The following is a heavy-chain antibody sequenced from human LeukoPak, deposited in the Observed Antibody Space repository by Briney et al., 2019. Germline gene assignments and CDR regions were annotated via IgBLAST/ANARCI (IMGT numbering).Heavy chain of an antibody. D-gene: IGHD3-10*02. V-gene: IGHV3-23*01. Sequence: TGGSLRLSCAASGFTFSDYYMSWIRQAPGKGLEWVSGISGSGDSTYYADSVKGRFTISRDNSKNTLYLQMNSLRAEDTAVYYCAELGITMIGGVWGKGTTVTISS. CDR3: AELGITMIGGV. CDR1: GFTFSDYY. CDR2: ISGSGDST. J-gene: IGHJ6*04.